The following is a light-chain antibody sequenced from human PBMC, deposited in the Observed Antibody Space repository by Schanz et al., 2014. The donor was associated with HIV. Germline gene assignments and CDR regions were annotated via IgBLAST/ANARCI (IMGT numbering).Light chain of an antibody. V-gene: IGKV1-6*01. CDR2: AVS. J-gene: IGKJ5*01. CDR1: QTVFTD. CDR3: LQHKTNPLT. Sequence: IQMTQSPSSLSASLRDRVTITCRASQTVFTDLAWYQQKPGEAPKLLIYAVSSLQRGVPSRFSGSGSGTHFTLTISSLQPEDFATYYCLQHKTNPLTFGQGTRLDIK.